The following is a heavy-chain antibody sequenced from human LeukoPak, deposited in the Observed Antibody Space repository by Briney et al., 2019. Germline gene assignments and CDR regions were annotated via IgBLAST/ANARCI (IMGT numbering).Heavy chain of an antibody. CDR3: ARYFDWSYFDY. CDR2: IYPGDSDT. J-gene: IGHJ4*02. V-gene: IGHV5-51*01. CDR1: GYSFTSYW. Sequence: GEYLKISCKGSGYSFTSYWIGWVRQMPGKGLEWMGIIYPGDSDTRYSPSFQGQVTISADKSICTAYLQWSSLKASDTAMYYCARYFDWSYFDYWGQGTLVTVSS. D-gene: IGHD3-9*01.